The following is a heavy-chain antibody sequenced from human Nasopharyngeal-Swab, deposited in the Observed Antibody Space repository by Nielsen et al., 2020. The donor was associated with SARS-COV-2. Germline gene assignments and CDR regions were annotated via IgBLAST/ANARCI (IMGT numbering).Heavy chain of an antibody. Sequence: GESLKISCEVSGFSVSYNYMSWVRQAPGKGLEWVAVIYSRGETHYTDSVRGRFTISRDNSKNMVNLQLNSLRAEDTAVYYCARMDFIASRDYWDQGTLVTVSS. CDR2: IYSRGET. D-gene: IGHD6-13*01. CDR3: ARMDFIASRDY. CDR1: GFSVSYNY. V-gene: IGHV3-53*01. J-gene: IGHJ4*02.